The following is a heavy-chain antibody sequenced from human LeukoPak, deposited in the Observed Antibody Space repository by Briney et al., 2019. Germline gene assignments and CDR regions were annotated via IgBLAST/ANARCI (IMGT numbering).Heavy chain of an antibody. CDR2: ISGSGGRT. V-gene: IGHV3-23*01. CDR1: GFTLSSYG. CDR3: AKYDSGSYYPYYYDKEG. D-gene: IGHD1-26*01. Sequence: GVSLRLSCADSGFTLSSYGMNWVRQAPGKGLEGVSSISGSGGRTYYADSVKGRFTISRDNSKNTQYLQTNSLRAEDTALYYCAKYDSGSYYPYYYDKEGWGKVATVTISS. J-gene: IGHJ6*03.